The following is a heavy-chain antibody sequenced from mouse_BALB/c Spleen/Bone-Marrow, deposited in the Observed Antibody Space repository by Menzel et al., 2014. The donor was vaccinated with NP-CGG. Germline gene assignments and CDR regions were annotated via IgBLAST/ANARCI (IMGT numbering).Heavy chain of an antibody. V-gene: IGHV1-67*01. D-gene: IGHD1-1*01. Sequence: QVQLQRSGPELVRPGVSVKLSCKGSGYTFTAYAMHWVKQSHAKSLEWIGLISTYSGNTHYNQNFKGKATMTVDKSSSTAYMELARLTSEDSAIYYCARNFYGSSYFDYWGQGTTLTVSS. J-gene: IGHJ2*01. CDR3: ARNFYGSSYFDY. CDR2: ISTYSGNT. CDR1: GYTFTAYA.